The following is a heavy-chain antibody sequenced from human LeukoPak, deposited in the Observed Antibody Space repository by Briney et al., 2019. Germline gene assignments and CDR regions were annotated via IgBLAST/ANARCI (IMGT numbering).Heavy chain of an antibody. Sequence: GGSLRLSCAASGFTFSSCGMHWVRQAPGKGLEWVAVIWYDGSNKYYADSVKGRFTISRDNSKNTLYLQMNSLRAEDTAVYYCARVRGYSGYGALVYWGQGTLVTVSS. V-gene: IGHV3-33*01. CDR2: IWYDGSNK. CDR1: GFTFSSCG. CDR3: ARVRGYSGYGALVY. J-gene: IGHJ4*02. D-gene: IGHD5-12*01.